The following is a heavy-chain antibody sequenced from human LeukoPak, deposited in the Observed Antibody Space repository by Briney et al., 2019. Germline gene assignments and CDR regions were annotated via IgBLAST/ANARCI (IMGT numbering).Heavy chain of an antibody. V-gene: IGHV3-73*01. Sequence: GGSLRLSCAASGFTFSGSAMHWVRQASGKGLEWVGRIRSKANSYATAYAASVKGRFTISRDDSKNTAYLQMNSLKTEDTAVYYCTRPAIAAAGIEWGWFDPWGQGTLVTVSS. D-gene: IGHD6-13*01. CDR3: TRPAIAAAGIEWGWFDP. J-gene: IGHJ5*02. CDR1: GFTFSGSA. CDR2: IRSKANSYAT.